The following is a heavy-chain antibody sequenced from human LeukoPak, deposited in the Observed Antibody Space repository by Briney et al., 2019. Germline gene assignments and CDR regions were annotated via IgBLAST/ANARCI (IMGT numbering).Heavy chain of an antibody. D-gene: IGHD3-22*01. Sequence: SETLSLTCTVSGGSISSYYWSWVRQPAGKGLEGIGRIYTSGSTNYNPSLKSRVTMSVDTSKNQFSLKLSSVTAADTAVYYCARDRYYYDSSGYYQLDYWGQGTLVTVSS. CDR1: GGSISSYY. J-gene: IGHJ4*02. V-gene: IGHV4-4*07. CDR2: IYTSGST. CDR3: ARDRYYYDSSGYYQLDY.